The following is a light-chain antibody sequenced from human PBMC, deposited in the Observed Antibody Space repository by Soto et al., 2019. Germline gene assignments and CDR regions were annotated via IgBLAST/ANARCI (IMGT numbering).Light chain of an antibody. CDR3: QQYGSSPVT. Sequence: ETVLTQSPGTLSLSPGERATLSCRASQSVSSNYLAWYQQKLGQAPRLLIYGASSRATGIPDRFSGSGSGTDFTLTISRLEPEDFAVYYCQQYGSSPVTFGQGTKVDIK. CDR2: GAS. CDR1: QSVSSNY. V-gene: IGKV3-20*01. J-gene: IGKJ1*01.